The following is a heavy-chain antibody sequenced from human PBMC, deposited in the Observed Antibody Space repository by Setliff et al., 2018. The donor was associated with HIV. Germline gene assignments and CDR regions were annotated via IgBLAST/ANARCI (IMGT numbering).Heavy chain of an antibody. D-gene: IGHD3-10*01. CDR1: GGSFSGYY. CDR2: INHSGST. CDR3: ARGRITMVRGVSNWFDP. J-gene: IGHJ5*02. V-gene: IGHV4-34*01. Sequence: PSETLSLTCAVYGGSFSGYYWSWIRQPPGKGLEWIGEINHSGSTNYNPYLKSRVTISVDTSKNQFSLKLSSVTAADTAVYYCARGRITMVRGVSNWFDPWGQGTLVTVS.